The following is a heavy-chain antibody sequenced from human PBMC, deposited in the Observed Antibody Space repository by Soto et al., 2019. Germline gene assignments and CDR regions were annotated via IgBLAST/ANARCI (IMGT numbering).Heavy chain of an antibody. CDR2: ISAYNVNT. CDR1: GYTFTSYG. D-gene: IGHD4-17*01. Sequence: QVQLVQSGAEVKKPGASVKVSCKASGYTFTSYGISWVRQAPGQGLEWMGWISAYNVNTNYAQKLQGRVTMTNDTSTRPAYLALRSLRSDDTAVYYCARVESLYGAYFDYWGQGNLVTVSS. J-gene: IGHJ4*02. V-gene: IGHV1-18*01. CDR3: ARVESLYGAYFDY.